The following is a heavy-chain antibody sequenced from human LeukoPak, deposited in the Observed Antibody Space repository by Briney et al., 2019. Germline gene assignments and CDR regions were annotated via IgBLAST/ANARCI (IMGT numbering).Heavy chain of an antibody. D-gene: IGHD2-8*01. CDR3: ARGVHYYYGMDV. CDR2: TYYRSKWFN. Sequence: SQTLSLTCAISGDSVSSNSAAWNWIRQSPSRGLEWLGRTYYRSKWFNDYAVSVNSRITINPDTSKTQFSLQLNSVTPEDTAVYYCARGVHYYYGMDVWGQGTTVTVSS. J-gene: IGHJ6*02. CDR1: GDSVSSNSAA. V-gene: IGHV6-1*01.